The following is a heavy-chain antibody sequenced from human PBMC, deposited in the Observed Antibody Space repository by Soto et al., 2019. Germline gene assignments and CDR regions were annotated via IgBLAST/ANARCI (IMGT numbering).Heavy chain of an antibody. CDR1: GFTFSDYY. Sequence: QVQLVESGGGLVKPGGSLRLSCAASGFTFSDYYMSWIRQAPGKGLEWVSYISNSGGTIHYADSVKGRFTISRDNAKNSLYLQLNSLRAEDTAVYYCARDDDYGDYRFDYWGQGILVTVSS. CDR2: ISNSGGTI. D-gene: IGHD4-17*01. V-gene: IGHV3-11*01. J-gene: IGHJ4*02. CDR3: ARDDDYGDYRFDY.